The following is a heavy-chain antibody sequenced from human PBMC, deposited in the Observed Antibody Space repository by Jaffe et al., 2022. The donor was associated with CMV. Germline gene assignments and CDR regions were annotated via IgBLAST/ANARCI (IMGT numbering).Heavy chain of an antibody. V-gene: IGHV3-43*01. D-gene: IGHD3-3*01. J-gene: IGHJ4*02. CDR2: ISWDGGST. CDR1: GFTFDDYT. CDR3: AKVGRSGYYSGGLDY. Sequence: EVQLVESGGVVVQPGGSLRLSCAASGFTFDDYTMHWVRQAPGKGLEWVSLISWDGGSTYYADSVKGRFTISRDNSKNSLYLQMNSLRTEDTALYYCAKVGRSGYYSGGLDYWGQGTLVTVSS.